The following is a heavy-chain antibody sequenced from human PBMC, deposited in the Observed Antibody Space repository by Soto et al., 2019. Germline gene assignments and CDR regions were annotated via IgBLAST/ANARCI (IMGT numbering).Heavy chain of an antibody. CDR1: GFTFSIYG. Sequence: EVQLLESGGGLVQPGGSLRLSCAASGFTFSIYGMSWVRQAPGKGLEWVSVISDGGGSKFYADSVKGRFTISRDNNNNTLYLQMNRRGADDTALYYCAKDRCSSWYHWFDPWGQGTLVTVSS. V-gene: IGHV3-23*01. J-gene: IGHJ5*02. D-gene: IGHD6-13*01. CDR3: AKDRCSSWYHWFDP. CDR2: ISDGGGSK.